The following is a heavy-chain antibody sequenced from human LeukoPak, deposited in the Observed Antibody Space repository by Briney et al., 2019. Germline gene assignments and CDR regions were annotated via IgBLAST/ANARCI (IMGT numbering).Heavy chain of an antibody. CDR3: ARGFSDILYYYYGMDV. J-gene: IGHJ6*02. V-gene: IGHV1-18*01. D-gene: IGHD6-25*01. Sequence: GASVKVSCKASGYTFTSYGISWVRQAPGQGLEWMGWISAYNGNTNYAQKLQGRVTMTTDTSTSTAYMELRSLRSDDTAVYYCARGFSDILYYYYGMDVWGQGTTVTVSS. CDR2: ISAYNGNT. CDR1: GYTFTSYG.